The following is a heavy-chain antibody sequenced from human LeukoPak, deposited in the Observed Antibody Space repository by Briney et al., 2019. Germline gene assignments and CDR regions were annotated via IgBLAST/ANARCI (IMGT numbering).Heavy chain of an antibody. V-gene: IGHV4-34*01. CDR3: ARGQWQLAGDYYYGMDV. CDR1: GGSFSGYY. Sequence: SETLSLTCAVYGGSFSGYYWSWIRQPPGKGLEWIGEINHSGSTNYNPSLKSRVTISVDTSKNQFSLKLSSVTAADTAVYYCARGQWQLAGDYYYGMDVWGQGTRSPSP. CDR2: INHSGST. D-gene: IGHD6-6*01. J-gene: IGHJ6*02.